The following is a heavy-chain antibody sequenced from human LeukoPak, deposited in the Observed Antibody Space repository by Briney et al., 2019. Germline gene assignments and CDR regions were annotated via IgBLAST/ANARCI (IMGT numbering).Heavy chain of an antibody. V-gene: IGHV1-2*02. D-gene: IGHD3-10*01. CDR2: INPNSGGT. CDR1: GYSFNGYY. Sequence: ASVEVSCKASGYSFNGYYMHWVRQAPGQGLEWMGWINPNSGGTIYAQKFQGRVTMTRDTSISTAYMEVSRLRSDDTAVYYCARESRYGSGSSLDYWGQGTLVAVSS. J-gene: IGHJ4*02. CDR3: ARESRYGSGSSLDY.